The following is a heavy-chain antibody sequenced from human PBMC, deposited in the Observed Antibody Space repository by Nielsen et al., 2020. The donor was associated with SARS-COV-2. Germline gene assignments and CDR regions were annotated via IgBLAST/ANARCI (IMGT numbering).Heavy chain of an antibody. D-gene: IGHD5-24*01. CDR1: GGSISSSNW. CDR3: ARERLEVATEDY. J-gene: IGHJ4*02. V-gene: IGHV4-4*02. Sequence: SETLSLTCAVSGGSISSSNWWSWIRQPPGKGLEWIGEINHSGSTNYNPSLKSRVTISVDTSKNQFSLKLSSVTAADTAVYYCARERLEVATEDYWGQGTLVTVSS. CDR2: INHSGST.